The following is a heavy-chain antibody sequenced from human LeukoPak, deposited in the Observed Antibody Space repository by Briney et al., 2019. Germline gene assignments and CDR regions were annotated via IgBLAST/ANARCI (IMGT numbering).Heavy chain of an antibody. J-gene: IGHJ3*02. D-gene: IGHD3-16*01. CDR1: GGSISSYY. CDR2: IYTSGST. V-gene: IGHV4-4*09. Sequence: SETLSLTCTVSGGSISSYYWSWIRQPPGKGLEGIGYIYTSGSTNYNPSLKSRVTISVDTSKNQCSLKLSSVTAEDTAAYYCARHGGGGRAFDIWGQGTMVIVSS. CDR3: ARHGGGGRAFDI.